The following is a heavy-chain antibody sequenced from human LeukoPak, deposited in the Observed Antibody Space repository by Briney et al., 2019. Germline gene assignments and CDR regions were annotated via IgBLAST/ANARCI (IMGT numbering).Heavy chain of an antibody. J-gene: IGHJ4*02. CDR1: GYTITNYA. D-gene: IGHD1-26*01. CDR2: INPNSGGT. Sequence: ASVKVSCKASGYTITNYAMNWVRQAPGQGLEWMGWINPNSGGTNYAQKFQGRVTMTRDTSISTAYMELSRLRSDDTAVYYCARGYSGSLDYWGQGTLVTVSS. CDR3: ARGYSGSLDY. V-gene: IGHV1-2*02.